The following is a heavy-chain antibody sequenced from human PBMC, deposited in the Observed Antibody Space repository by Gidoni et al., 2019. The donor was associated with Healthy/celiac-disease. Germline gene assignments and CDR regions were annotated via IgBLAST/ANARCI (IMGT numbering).Heavy chain of an antibody. J-gene: IGHJ6*02. D-gene: IGHD3-22*01. CDR1: GFPFSSYG. Sequence: QVQLVESGGGVVQPGRSLRLSCAASGFPFSSYGMHWGRQAPGQGLEWVAVISYDGSNKYYADSVKGRFTISRDNSKNTLYLQMNSLRAEDTAVYYCAGSGYYYSSRYYYYGMDVWGQGTTVTVSS. V-gene: IGHV3-30*03. CDR2: ISYDGSNK. CDR3: AGSGYYYSSRYYYYGMDV.